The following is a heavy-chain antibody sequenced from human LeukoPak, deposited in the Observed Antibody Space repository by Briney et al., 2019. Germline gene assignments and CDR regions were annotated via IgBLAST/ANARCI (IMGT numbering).Heavy chain of an antibody. CDR3: ARGTAAPHRDGLDI. CDR1: GGSISSGNYY. D-gene: IGHD6-13*01. J-gene: IGHJ6*02. V-gene: IGHV4-30-4*01. Sequence: PSETLSLTCTVSGGSISSGNYYWSWIRQPPGKGLEWIGYINYSGNTYYNSSLKSRVTISVDTSKNQSSLKLNSVTAADTAVYYCARGTAAPHRDGLDIWGQGTTVTVSS. CDR2: INYSGNT.